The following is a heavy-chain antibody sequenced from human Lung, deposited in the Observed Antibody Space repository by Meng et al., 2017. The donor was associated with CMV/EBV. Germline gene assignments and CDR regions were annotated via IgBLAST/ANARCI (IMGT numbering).Heavy chain of an antibody. CDR1: GGSISSSSYY. Sequence: SETLSLTCTVSGGSISSSSYYWGWIRQPPGKGLEWIGSIYYSGSTYYNPSLKSRVAISVDTSKNQFSLKLSSVTAADTAVYYCARGEGYQLLLSGPWGQGTXVTVSS. J-gene: IGHJ5*02. CDR3: ARGEGYQLLLSGP. V-gene: IGHV4-39*07. CDR2: IYYSGST. D-gene: IGHD2-2*01.